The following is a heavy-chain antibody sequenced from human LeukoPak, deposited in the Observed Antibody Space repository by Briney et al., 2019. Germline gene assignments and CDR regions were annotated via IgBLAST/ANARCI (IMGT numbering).Heavy chain of an antibody. V-gene: IGHV3-7*01. CDR3: ARGGYSFDY. CDR1: GFSFTGYW. Sequence: GGSLRLSCAASGFSFTGYWMTWVRQAPGKGLEWVARLHPDGSEGNYVGSAEGSFTVFGDNAKSSLFLQMHSLRVEDTAVDYCARGGYSFDYLGQGTLVTVSS. J-gene: IGHJ4*02. CDR2: LHPDGSEG. D-gene: IGHD5-12*01.